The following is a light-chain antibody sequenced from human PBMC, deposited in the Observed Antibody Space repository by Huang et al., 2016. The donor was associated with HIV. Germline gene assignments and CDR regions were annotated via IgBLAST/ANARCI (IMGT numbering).Light chain of an antibody. Sequence: EIVMTQSPATLSVSPGERATLSCRASQSVSINLAWYQQKPGQAPRLRIYGAATRATGIPARLSGSGSGTEFTLTISSLQSEDFAVYYCQQYNNWPPITFGQGTRLEIK. CDR1: QSVSIN. CDR3: QQYNNWPPIT. J-gene: IGKJ5*01. CDR2: GAA. V-gene: IGKV3-15*01.